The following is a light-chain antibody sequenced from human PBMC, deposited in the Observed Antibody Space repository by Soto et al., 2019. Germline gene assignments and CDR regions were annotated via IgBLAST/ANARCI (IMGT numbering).Light chain of an antibody. CDR1: NIGSKS. V-gene: IGLV3-21*02. Sequence: SYELTQPPSVSVAPGQTARITCGGTNIGSKSVHWYQQKPCQAPVLVVYDDSDRPSGIPERFSGSNTGNTATLTISRVEAGDEDAYYCQVWDSSNDQGVFGPGTKVTVL. CDR3: QVWDSSNDQGV. CDR2: DDS. J-gene: IGLJ1*01.